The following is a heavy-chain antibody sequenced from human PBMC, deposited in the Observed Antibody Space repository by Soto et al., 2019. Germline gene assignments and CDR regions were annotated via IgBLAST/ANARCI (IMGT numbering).Heavy chain of an antibody. CDR3: ARSRYSGSYAVDY. D-gene: IGHD5-12*01. CDR1: GYIFSDHY. Sequence: QVHLEQSGAEVKKPGASVKVSCKASGYIFSDHYIHWVRQAPGQGLEWMGWINPQNGGTNYARKFQGWVTMTRDTSITTAYMDLSRLKTADTAVYYCARSRYSGSYAVDYWGQGTLVTVSS. J-gene: IGHJ4*02. CDR2: INPQNGGT. V-gene: IGHV1-2*04.